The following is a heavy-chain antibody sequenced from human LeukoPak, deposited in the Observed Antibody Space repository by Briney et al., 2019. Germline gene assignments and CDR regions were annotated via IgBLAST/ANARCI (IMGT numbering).Heavy chain of an antibody. J-gene: IGHJ4*02. Sequence: SETLSLTCTVSGGSISSSSYYWGWIRQPPGKGLEWIGSIYYSGSTYYNPSLKSRVTISVDPSKSQFSLKLSSVTAADTPVYYCARVAAAGTSLDYWGQGTLVTVSS. CDR1: GGSISSSSYY. CDR2: IYYSGST. V-gene: IGHV4-39*01. CDR3: ARVAAAGTSLDY. D-gene: IGHD6-13*01.